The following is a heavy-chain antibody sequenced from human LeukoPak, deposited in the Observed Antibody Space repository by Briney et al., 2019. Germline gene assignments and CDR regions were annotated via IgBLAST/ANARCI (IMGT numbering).Heavy chain of an antibody. D-gene: IGHD2-8*01. CDR1: GYTFTGYY. J-gene: IGHJ4*02. Sequence: ASVKVSCKASGYTFTGYYMHWVRQAPGQGLEWMGRINPNSGRTNYAQKFQGRVTMTRDTSISTAYMELSRLRSDDTAVYYCARDPEYCTNGVCYIEGYWGQGTLVTVSS. CDR2: INPNSGRT. CDR3: ARDPEYCTNGVCYIEGY. V-gene: IGHV1-2*06.